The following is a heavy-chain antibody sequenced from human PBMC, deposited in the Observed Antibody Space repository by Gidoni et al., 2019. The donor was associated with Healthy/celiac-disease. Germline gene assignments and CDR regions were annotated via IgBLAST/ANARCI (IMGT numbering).Heavy chain of an antibody. Sequence: QVTLRESGPALVKPTQTLTLTCTFSGFSLSTSGMCVSWIRQPPGKALEWLARIDWDDDKYYSTSLKTRLTISKDTSKNQVVLTMTNMDPVDTATYYCARQLVRGSYYYYGMDVWGQGTTVTVSS. J-gene: IGHJ6*02. CDR3: ARQLVRGSYYYYGMDV. CDR2: IDWDDDK. D-gene: IGHD6-13*01. CDR1: GFSLSTSGMC. V-gene: IGHV2-70*15.